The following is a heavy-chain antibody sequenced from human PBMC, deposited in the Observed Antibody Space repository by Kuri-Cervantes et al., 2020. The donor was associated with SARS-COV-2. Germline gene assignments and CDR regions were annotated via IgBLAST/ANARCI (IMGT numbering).Heavy chain of an antibody. Sequence: LSLTCAASGFTFSSYAMSWVRQAPGKGLEWVSAISGSGGSTYYADSVKGRFTISRDNSKNTLYLQMNSLRAEDTAVYYCAKGFVPAAPRGDHWGQGTLVTVSS. V-gene: IGHV3-23*01. D-gene: IGHD2-2*01. CDR1: GFTFSSYA. CDR2: ISGSGGST. J-gene: IGHJ4*02. CDR3: AKGFVPAAPRGDH.